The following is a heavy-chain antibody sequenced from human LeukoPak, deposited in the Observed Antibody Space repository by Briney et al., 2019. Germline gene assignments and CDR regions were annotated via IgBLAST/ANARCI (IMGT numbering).Heavy chain of an antibody. CDR3: ARDTYGSDY. J-gene: IGHJ4*02. D-gene: IGHD3-10*01. CDR2: ISYDGSNK. CDR1: GFIFSNYA. V-gene: IGHV3-30*04. Sequence: GGSLRLSCAASGFIFSNYAMHWVRQAPGKGLEWLIFISYDGSNKYYADSVKGRFTIPRDNSKNTLYLQMNSLRAEDTAVYYCARDTYGSDYWGQGTLVTVSS.